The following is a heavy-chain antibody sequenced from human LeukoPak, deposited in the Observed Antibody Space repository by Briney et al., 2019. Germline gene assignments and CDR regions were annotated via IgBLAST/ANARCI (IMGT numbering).Heavy chain of an antibody. CDR2: INPSGGST. CDR3: ARGRRYCTSTACYAWDRGALDV. V-gene: IGHV1-46*01. CDR1: GYTFTSYY. D-gene: IGHD2-2*01. Sequence: ASVKVSCKASGYTFTSYYMHWVRQAPGQGLEWMGIINPSGGSTSYAQKFQGRVTLTADESTSTAYMDLNSLRFEDTAVYFCARGRRYCTSTACYAWDRGALDVWGQESTIIVSS. J-gene: IGHJ6*02.